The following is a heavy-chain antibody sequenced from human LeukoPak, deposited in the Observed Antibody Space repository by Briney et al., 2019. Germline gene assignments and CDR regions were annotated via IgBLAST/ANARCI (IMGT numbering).Heavy chain of an antibody. CDR3: ARVGRGYTFKVYCFDY. J-gene: IGHJ4*02. V-gene: IGHV3-53*05. CDR2: IYSGGNT. CDR1: GLTVSSNC. D-gene: IGHD5-18*01. Sequence: GGSLRLSCAASGLTVSSNCMSWVRQAPGKGLEWVSFIYSGGNTYYADSVKGRFTISRDNSKNTVYLQMNSLRAEDTAVYYCARVGRGYTFKVYCFDYWGQGTLVTVSS.